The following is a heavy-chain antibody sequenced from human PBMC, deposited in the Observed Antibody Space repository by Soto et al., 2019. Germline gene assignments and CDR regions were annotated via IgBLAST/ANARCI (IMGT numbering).Heavy chain of an antibody. CDR2: ISGSGGST. D-gene: IGHD5-12*01. CDR3: AKGPRHVDIVATISDGDYVRDY. V-gene: IGHV3-23*01. CDR1: GFTFSSYA. J-gene: IGHJ4*02. Sequence: SGGSLRLSCAASGFTFSSYAMSWVRQAPGKGLEWVSAISGSGGSTYYADSVKGRFTISRDNSKNTLYLQMNSLRAEDTAVYYCAKGPRHVDIVATISDGDYVRDYWGQGTLVTVSS.